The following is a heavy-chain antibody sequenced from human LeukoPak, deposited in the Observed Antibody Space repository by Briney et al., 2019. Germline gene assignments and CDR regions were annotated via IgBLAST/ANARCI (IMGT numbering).Heavy chain of an antibody. Sequence: ASVKVSCTTSGYTFTAYYMHWVRQAPGQGLEWMGWINPNTGGTNYAQKFQGRVTMTSDTSISTAYMELSSLKSDDTAMYYCARAPMIVVVFPPRLDFWGQGTLVTVSS. CDR3: ARAPMIVVVFPPRLDF. V-gene: IGHV1-2*02. CDR1: GYTFTAYY. D-gene: IGHD3-22*01. J-gene: IGHJ4*02. CDR2: INPNTGGT.